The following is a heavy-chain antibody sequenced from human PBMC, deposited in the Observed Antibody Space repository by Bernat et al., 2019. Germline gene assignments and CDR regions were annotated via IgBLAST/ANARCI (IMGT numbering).Heavy chain of an antibody. CDR1: GGTFSSYT. CDR3: ARALNNEGSETAMDGFDP. V-gene: IGHV1-69*02. J-gene: IGHJ5*02. CDR2: IIPILGIA. Sequence: QVQLVQSGAEVKKPGSSVKVSCKASGGTFSSYTISWVRQAPGQGLEWMGRIIPILGIANYAQKLQGRVTITADKSTSTAYMELSSLRSEDTAVYYCARALNNEGSETAMDGFDPWGQGTLVTVSS. D-gene: IGHD5-18*01.